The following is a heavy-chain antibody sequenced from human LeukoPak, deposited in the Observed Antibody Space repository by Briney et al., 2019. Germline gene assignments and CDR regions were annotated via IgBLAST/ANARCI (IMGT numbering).Heavy chain of an antibody. CDR2: IYHSGST. J-gene: IGHJ4*02. Sequence: PSETLSLTCTVSGGSISSGGYSWSWIRQPPGKGLEWIGYIYHSGSTSYNPSLKSRVSISVDRSKNQFSLKLSSVTAADTAVYYCARQRGTSWGQGTLVTVSS. D-gene: IGHD1-26*01. V-gene: IGHV4-30-2*01. CDR1: GGSISSGGYS. CDR3: ARQRGTS.